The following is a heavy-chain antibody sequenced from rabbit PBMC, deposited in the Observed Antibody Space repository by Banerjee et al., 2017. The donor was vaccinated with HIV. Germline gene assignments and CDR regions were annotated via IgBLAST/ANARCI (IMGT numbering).Heavy chain of an antibody. V-gene: IGHV1S40*01. CDR3: ARSSAAYGYATL. D-gene: IGHD6-1*01. CDR2: SGSA. Sequence: SGSALYVSWAKGRFTISKTSSTTVTLQMTSLTAADTATYFCARSSAAYGYATLWGQGTLVTVS. J-gene: IGHJ3*01.